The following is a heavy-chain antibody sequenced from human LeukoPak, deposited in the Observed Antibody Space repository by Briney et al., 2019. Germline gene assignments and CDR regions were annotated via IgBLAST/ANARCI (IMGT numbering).Heavy chain of an antibody. D-gene: IGHD2-15*01. CDR3: ARDYCIGGNCQYYFDY. CDR1: GFTFSSYA. Sequence: GGSLTLSCAASGFTFSSYAMHWVRQAPGKGLEYVSAISSNGGSPYYANSVKGRFTISRDNYKNTLYLQMSSLRAEDMAVYYCARDYCIGGNCQYYFDYWGQGTLVTVSS. J-gene: IGHJ4*02. CDR2: ISSNGGSP. V-gene: IGHV3-64*01.